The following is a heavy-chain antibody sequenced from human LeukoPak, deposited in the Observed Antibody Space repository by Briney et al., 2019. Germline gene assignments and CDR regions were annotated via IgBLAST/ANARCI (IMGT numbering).Heavy chain of an antibody. CDR2: IIPTLEVA. J-gene: IGHJ4*02. D-gene: IGHD1-14*01. Sequence: SVKVSCKASGGTFSSYAITWVRQAPGLGLEWMAMIIPTLEVANYAQKVQGRVTITADKSTSTAYMELSSLRSEDKAVYYCARVISGTWLWFWGQGTLVTVSS. CDR3: ARVISGTWLWF. CDR1: GGTFSSYA. V-gene: IGHV1-69*04.